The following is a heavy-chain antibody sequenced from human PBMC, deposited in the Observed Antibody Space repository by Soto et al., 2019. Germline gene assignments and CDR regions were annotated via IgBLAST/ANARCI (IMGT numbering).Heavy chain of an antibody. D-gene: IGHD1-26*01. CDR2: ISYDGSNK. V-gene: IGHV3-30-3*01. J-gene: IGHJ6*02. CDR1: GFTFSSYA. CDR3: AREQEDKWELLPTPWREYYYYYGMDV. Sequence: GGSLRLSCAASGFTFSSYAMHWVRQAPGKGLEWVAVISYDGSNKYYADSVKGRFTISRDNSKNTLYLQMNSLRAEDTAVYYCAREQEDKWELLPTPWREYYYYYGMDVWGQGTMVTVSS.